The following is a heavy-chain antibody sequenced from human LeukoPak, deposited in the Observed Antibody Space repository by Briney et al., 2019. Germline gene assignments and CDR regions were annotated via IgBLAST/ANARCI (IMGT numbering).Heavy chain of an antibody. CDR3: ARDFTTVTTEGVGYYYGMDV. Sequence: ASVKVSCKASGYTFTSYYMHWVRQAPGQGLEWMGIINPSGGSTSYAQKFQGRVTMTRDTSTSTVYMELSSLRSEDTAVYYCARDFTTVTTEGVGYYYGMDVWGQGTTVTVSS. CDR2: INPSGGST. V-gene: IGHV1-46*01. J-gene: IGHJ6*02. D-gene: IGHD4-17*01. CDR1: GYTFTSYY.